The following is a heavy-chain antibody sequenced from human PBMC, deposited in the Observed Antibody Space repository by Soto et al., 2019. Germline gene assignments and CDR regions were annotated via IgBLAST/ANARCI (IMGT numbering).Heavy chain of an antibody. CDR3: ARDLIVTGTYFDY. V-gene: IGHV1-18*04. CDR2: ISTYNGNT. J-gene: IGHJ4*02. Sequence: ASVKVSCKASGYIFTSYGITWVRQAPGQGLEWMGWISTYNGNTNYAQKLQDRVTMTTDTSTSTAYMELRSLRSDDTAVYHCARDLIVTGTYFDYWGQGTLATVSS. CDR1: GYIFTSYG. D-gene: IGHD3-9*01.